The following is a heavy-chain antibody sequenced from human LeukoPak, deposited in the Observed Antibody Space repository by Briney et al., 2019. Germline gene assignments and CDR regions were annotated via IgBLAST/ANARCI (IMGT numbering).Heavy chain of an antibody. J-gene: IGHJ6*03. CDR3: ARGHYDFWSPTHPEEYYMDV. D-gene: IGHD3-3*01. CDR1: GYTFTSYG. CDR2: ISAYNGKT. V-gene: IGHV1-18*01. Sequence: ASVKVSCKASGYTFTSYGISWVRQAPGQGLEWMGWISAYNGKTNYAKKFQGRVTMTTDTSTSTAYMEVRSLRSDDTAVYYCARGHYDFWSPTHPEEYYMDVWGKGTTVTVSS.